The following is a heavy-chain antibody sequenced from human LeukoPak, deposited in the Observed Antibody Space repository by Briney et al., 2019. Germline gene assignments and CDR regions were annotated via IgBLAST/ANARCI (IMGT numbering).Heavy chain of an antibody. CDR1: GGSISSSSYY. J-gene: IGHJ4*02. CDR2: SYYSGST. CDR3: ASLLYSSSPEIVY. V-gene: IGHV4-39*01. D-gene: IGHD6-13*01. Sequence: KPSETLSLTCTVSGGSISSSSYYWGWIRQPPGKGLEWIGSSYYSGSTYYNPSLKSRVTISVDTSKNQFSLKLSSVTAADTAVYYSASLLYSSSPEIVYWGQGTLVTVSS.